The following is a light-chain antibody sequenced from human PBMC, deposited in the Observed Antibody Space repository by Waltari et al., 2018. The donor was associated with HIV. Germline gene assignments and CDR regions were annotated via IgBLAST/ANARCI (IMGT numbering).Light chain of an antibody. J-gene: IGLJ2*01. Sequence: YEVTQTPSVSVALGQTPTITCGGNYIGATGVHWYQQKSGQAPLLVVYADSGGPSGVPDRFSGSSSGNTATLTISRVQSGDEAHYFCQVWDSSIVIFGGGTQLTVL. CDR2: ADS. V-gene: IGLV3-9*01. CDR3: QVWDSSIVI. CDR1: YIGATG.